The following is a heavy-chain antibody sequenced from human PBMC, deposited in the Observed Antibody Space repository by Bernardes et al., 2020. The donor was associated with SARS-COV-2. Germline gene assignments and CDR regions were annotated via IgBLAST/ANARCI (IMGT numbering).Heavy chain of an antibody. CDR2: INSDGSST. J-gene: IGHJ5*02. CDR1: GFTFSSYW. V-gene: IGHV3-74*01. Sequence: GGSLRLSCAASGFTFSSYWMHWVRQAPGKGLVWVSRINSDGSSTSYADSVKGRFTISRDNAKNTLYLQMNSLRAEDTAVYYCARDGSWKGSYNGFDPCGQGTLVTVSS. D-gene: IGHD3-10*01. CDR3: ARDGSWKGSYNGFDP.